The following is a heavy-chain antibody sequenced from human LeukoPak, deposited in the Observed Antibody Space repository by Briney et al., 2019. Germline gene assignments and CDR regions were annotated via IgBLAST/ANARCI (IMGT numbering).Heavy chain of an antibody. J-gene: IGHJ4*02. D-gene: IGHD2-8*02. CDR3: ARVVLLDYFDY. V-gene: IGHV4-39*07. CDR2: IYYSGST. CDR1: GGSISSSSYY. Sequence: SETLSLTCTVSGGSISSSSYYWGWIRQPPGKGLEWIGSIYYSGSTYYNPSLKSRVTISVDTSKNQFSLKLSSVTAADTAVYYCARVVLLDYFDYWGQGTLVTVSS.